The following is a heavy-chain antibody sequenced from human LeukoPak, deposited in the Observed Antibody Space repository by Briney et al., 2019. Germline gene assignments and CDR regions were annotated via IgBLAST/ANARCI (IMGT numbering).Heavy chain of an antibody. J-gene: IGHJ5*02. Sequence: KPSETLSLTCAVYGGSFSGYYWSWLRQPPGKGLEWIGEINHSGSTNYNPSLKSRVTISVDTSKNQFSLKLSSVTAADTAVYYCARLKSYDYVWGSYRRGNWFDPWGQGTLVTVSS. CDR1: GGSFSGYY. V-gene: IGHV4-34*01. CDR3: ARLKSYDYVWGSYRRGNWFDP. D-gene: IGHD3-16*02. CDR2: INHSGST.